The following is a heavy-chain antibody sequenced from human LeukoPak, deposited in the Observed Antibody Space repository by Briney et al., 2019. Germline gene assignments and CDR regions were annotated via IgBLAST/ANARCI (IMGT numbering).Heavy chain of an antibody. V-gene: IGHV3-30*02. Sequence: GRSLRLSCAASGFTFDYYALHWVRQAPGKGLEWVAFIRYDGSNKYYADSVKGRFTISRDNSKNTLYLQMNSLRAEDTAVYYCAKSGLNRFGYWGQGTLVTVSS. CDR2: IRYDGSNK. D-gene: IGHD2-15*01. J-gene: IGHJ4*02. CDR3: AKSGLNRFGY. CDR1: GFTFDYYA.